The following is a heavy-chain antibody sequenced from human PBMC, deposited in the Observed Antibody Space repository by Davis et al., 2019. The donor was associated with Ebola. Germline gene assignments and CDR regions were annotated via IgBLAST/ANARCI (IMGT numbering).Heavy chain of an antibody. D-gene: IGHD2-2*01. CDR1: GFTFSTYW. J-gene: IGHJ6*03. CDR3: ARDRVPADYEYYYYLDV. Sequence: PGGSLRLSCAASGFTFSTYWMSWVRQAPGKGPEWVANIKQDGSESHYVDSVKGRFTISRDNAKNSLFLQMNSLRAGDTAVYYCARDRVPADYEYYYYLDVWGKGSTVTVSS. V-gene: IGHV3-7*01. CDR2: IKQDGSES.